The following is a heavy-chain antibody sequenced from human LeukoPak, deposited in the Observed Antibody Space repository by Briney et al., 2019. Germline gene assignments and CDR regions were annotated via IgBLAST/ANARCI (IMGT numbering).Heavy chain of an antibody. CDR1: GGSMSGYF. CDR2: IYYSGST. D-gene: IGHD6-13*01. CDR3: ARSITSSWYGDFQH. V-gene: IGHV4-59*01. Sequence: DPSETLSLTCTVPGGSMSGYFWSWIRQPPGKGLEWIGYIYYSGSTNYNPSLKSRVTISVDTSKNQFSLKLSSVTAADTAVYYCARSITSSWYGDFQHWGQGTLVTVSS. J-gene: IGHJ1*01.